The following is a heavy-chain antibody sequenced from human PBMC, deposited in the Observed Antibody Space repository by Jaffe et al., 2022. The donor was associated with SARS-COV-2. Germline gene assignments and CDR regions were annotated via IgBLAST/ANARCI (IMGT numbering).Heavy chain of an antibody. CDR1: GFTFSSYG. CDR3: AKTHDFDY. J-gene: IGHJ4*02. Sequence: QVQLVESGGGVVQPGRSLRLSCAASGFTFSSYGMHWVRQAPGKGLEWVAVISYDGSNKYYADSVKGRFTISRDNSKNTLYLQMNSLRAEDTAVYYCAKTHDFDYWGQGTLVTVSS. V-gene: IGHV3-30*18. CDR2: ISYDGSNK.